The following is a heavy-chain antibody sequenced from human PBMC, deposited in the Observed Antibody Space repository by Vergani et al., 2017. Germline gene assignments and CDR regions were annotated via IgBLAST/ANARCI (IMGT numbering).Heavy chain of an antibody. J-gene: IGHJ6*02. CDR2: INHSGST. Sequence: QVQLQQWGAGLLKPSETLSLTCAVYGGSFSGYYWSWIRQPPGKGLEWIGEINHSGSTNYNPSLKSRVTISVDTSKNQFSLKLSSVTAADTAVYYCARDSPNYYGMDVWGQGTTVTVSS. CDR1: GGSFSGYY. V-gene: IGHV4-34*01. CDR3: ARDSPNYYGMDV. D-gene: IGHD2-21*01.